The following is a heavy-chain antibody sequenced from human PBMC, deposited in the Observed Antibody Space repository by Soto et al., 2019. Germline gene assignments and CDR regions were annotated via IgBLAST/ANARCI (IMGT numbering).Heavy chain of an antibody. CDR3: ARYRREAVAGYTLDN. V-gene: IGHV4-59*01. CDR2: VYNSGST. J-gene: IGHJ4*02. CDR1: GGSIGSNY. D-gene: IGHD6-13*01. Sequence: SETLSLTCTVSGGSIGSNYWTWIRQPPGKGLEWIGYVYNSGSTNYNPSLTSRVTISDDTSKSQFSLKVNSMTAADTAVYYCARYRREAVAGYTLDNWGQGMLVTVSS.